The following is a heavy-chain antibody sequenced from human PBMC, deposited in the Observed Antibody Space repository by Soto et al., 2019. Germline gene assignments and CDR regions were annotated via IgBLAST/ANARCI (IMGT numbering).Heavy chain of an antibody. CDR1: GFTFSSYG. CDR2: ISYDGSNK. V-gene: IGHV3-30*18. CDR3: AKDTLLVGELLISLAHYGMDV. D-gene: IGHD3-10*01. J-gene: IGHJ6*02. Sequence: GGSLRLSCAASGFTFSSYGMHWFRQAPGKGLEWVAVISYDGSNKYYADSVKGRFTISRDNSKNTLYLQMNSLRAEDTAVYYWAKDTLLVGELLISLAHYGMDVWGQGTTVTVSS.